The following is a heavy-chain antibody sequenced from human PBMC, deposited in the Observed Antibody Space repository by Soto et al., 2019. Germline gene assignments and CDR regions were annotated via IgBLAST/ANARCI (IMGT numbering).Heavy chain of an antibody. CDR2: FDPEDGET. J-gene: IGHJ6*02. D-gene: IGHD5-12*01. CDR1: GYTLTELS. Sequence: ASVKVSCKVSGYTLTELSMHWVRQAPGKGLEWMGGFDPEDGETIYAQKFQGRVTMTEDTSTDTAYMELSSLRSEDTAVYYCATQGVSRDGYNYLSTNYYYYYGMDVWGQGTTVTVSS. CDR3: ATQGVSRDGYNYLSTNYYYYYGMDV. V-gene: IGHV1-24*01.